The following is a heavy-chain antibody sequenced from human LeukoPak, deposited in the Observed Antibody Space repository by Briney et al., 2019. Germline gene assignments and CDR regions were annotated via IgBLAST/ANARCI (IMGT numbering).Heavy chain of an antibody. Sequence: GRSLRLSCAASGFTLSSYAMHWVRQAPGKGLEWVAVISYDGSNKYYADSVKGRFTISRDNSENTLYLQMNSLRAEDTAVYYCARWFGGFMDVWGQGTTVTVSS. CDR3: ARWFGGFMDV. D-gene: IGHD3-10*01. CDR2: ISYDGSNK. V-gene: IGHV3-30-3*01. J-gene: IGHJ6*02. CDR1: GFTLSSYA.